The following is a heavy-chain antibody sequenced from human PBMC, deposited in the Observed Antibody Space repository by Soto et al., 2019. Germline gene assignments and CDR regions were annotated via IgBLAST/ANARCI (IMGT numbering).Heavy chain of an antibody. CDR1: GGTFSSSA. D-gene: IGHD6-13*01. J-gene: IGHJ6*02. CDR2: IIPIFGTA. CDR3: ARDSSSFYYYGMDV. V-gene: IGHV1-69*13. Sequence: SVKVSCKASGGTFSSSAISWVRPDAGQELEWMGGIIPIFGTANYAQKFQGRVTITADESTSTAYMELSSLRSEDTAVYYRARDSSSFYYYGMDVWGQGTTVT.